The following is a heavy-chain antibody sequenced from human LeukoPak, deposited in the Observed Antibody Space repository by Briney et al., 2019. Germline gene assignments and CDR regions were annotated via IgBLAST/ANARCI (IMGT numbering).Heavy chain of an antibody. J-gene: IGHJ5*02. V-gene: IGHV1-3*01. CDR2: INAGNGNT. CDR3: ARGPLWEPHWFDP. Sequence: GASVKVSCKASGYTFTTYSIFWMRQAPGQGLGGWGWINAGNGNTKYSQKLQDRVTITRDTSANTAYVELSSLRSEDTAVYYCARGPLWEPHWFDPWGQGTLVTVSS. D-gene: IGHD1-26*01. CDR1: GYTFTTYS.